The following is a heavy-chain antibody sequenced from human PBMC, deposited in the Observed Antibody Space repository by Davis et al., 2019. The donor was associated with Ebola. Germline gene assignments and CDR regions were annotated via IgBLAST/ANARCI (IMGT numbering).Heavy chain of an antibody. J-gene: IGHJ4*02. CDR1: GYTFTSYD. CDR2: MNPNSGNT. D-gene: IGHD2-15*01. CDR3: ARDQHGN. Sequence: ASVKVSCKASGYTFTSYDINWVRQATGQGLEWMGWMNPNSGNTGYAQKFQGRVTITADESTSTAYMELSSLRSEDTAVYYCARDQHGNWGQGTLVTVSS. V-gene: IGHV1-8*03.